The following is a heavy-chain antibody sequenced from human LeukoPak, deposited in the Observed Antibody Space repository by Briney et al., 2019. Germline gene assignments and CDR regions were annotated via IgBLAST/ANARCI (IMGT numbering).Heavy chain of an antibody. V-gene: IGHV4-59*08. J-gene: IGHJ4*02. Sequence: SETLSLTCTVSGGSISSYYWSWIRQPPGKGLEWIGYIYYSGSTNYNPSLKSRVTISVDTSKNQFSLKLSSVTAADTAVYYCATGGKGSGSYLGDYWGQGTLVTVSS. D-gene: IGHD3-10*01. CDR1: GGSISSYY. CDR3: ATGGKGSGSYLGDY. CDR2: IYYSGST.